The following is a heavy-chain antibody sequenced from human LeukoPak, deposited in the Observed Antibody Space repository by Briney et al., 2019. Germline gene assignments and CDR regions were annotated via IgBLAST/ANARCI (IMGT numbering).Heavy chain of an antibody. CDR2: IFGSGST. CDR1: GGILSDYY. D-gene: IGHD1-26*01. J-gene: IGHJ3*02. Sequence: SQSLSLTYTVSGGILSDYYLSWIRQPTGRGLEWIGWIFGSGSTNYNPSLKSRLTISVDTSKNQFSQKLTSATAADTAVYYCAREKDTGSNHAKIRYDIWGQGTMVTVSS. CDR3: AREKDTGSNHAKIRYDI. V-gene: IGHV4-59*01.